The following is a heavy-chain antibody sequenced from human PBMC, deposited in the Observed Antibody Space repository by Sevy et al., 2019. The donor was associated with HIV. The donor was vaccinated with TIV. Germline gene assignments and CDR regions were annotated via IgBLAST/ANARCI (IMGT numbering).Heavy chain of an antibody. Sequence: GGSLRLSCAASGFTFNNAWMSWVRQAPGKGLEWVGRIKSKTDGGTTDYAAPVKGRFPISRDDSKNTLYLQMNSLKTEDTAVYYCTTGAYYYDSGGYRGFDYWGQGTLVTVSS. V-gene: IGHV3-15*01. CDR3: TTGAYYYDSGGYRGFDY. CDR1: GFTFNNAW. CDR2: IKSKTDGGTT. D-gene: IGHD3-22*01. J-gene: IGHJ4*02.